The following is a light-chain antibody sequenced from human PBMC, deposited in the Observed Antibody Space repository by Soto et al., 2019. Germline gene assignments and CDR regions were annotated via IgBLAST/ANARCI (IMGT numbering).Light chain of an antibody. Sequence: EIVMTQSPAVLSVSPGERATLSCRASQSVSTNLAWYQQKPGQAPRLLIYGASTRASGIPARFSGGGSGTEFTLTISSLQSDDFGVYYCQQYKDLPPLTFGGGTKVEIK. J-gene: IGKJ4*01. CDR1: QSVSTN. CDR3: QQYKDLPPLT. CDR2: GAS. V-gene: IGKV3-15*01.